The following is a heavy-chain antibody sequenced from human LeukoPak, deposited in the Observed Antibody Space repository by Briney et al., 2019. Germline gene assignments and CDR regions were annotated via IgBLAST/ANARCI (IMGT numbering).Heavy chain of an antibody. CDR3: ARGMGATTQSLFDQ. D-gene: IGHD1-26*01. Sequence: GGSLRLSCAASGFTFSTYDMHWVRQATGKGLEWVSGIGTAGDTYYPGSVKGRFTISRENAKNSLYLQMNNLGAGDTAVYYCARGMGATTQSLFDQWGQGTLVTVSS. CDR1: GFTFSTYD. V-gene: IGHV3-13*04. CDR2: IGTAGDT. J-gene: IGHJ4*02.